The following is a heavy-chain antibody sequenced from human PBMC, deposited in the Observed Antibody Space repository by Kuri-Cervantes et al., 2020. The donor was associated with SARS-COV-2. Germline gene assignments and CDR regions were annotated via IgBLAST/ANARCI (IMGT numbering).Heavy chain of an antibody. J-gene: IGHJ5*02. V-gene: IGHV3-48*02. CDR3: ARVDCSGGSCYPQFDP. CDR1: GFTFSSYG. Sequence: GGSLRLSCAASGFTFSSYGMHWVRQAPGKGLEWVSYISSSSSTIYYADSVKGRFTISRDNAKNSLYLQMNSLRDEDTAVYYCARVDCSGGSCYPQFDPWGQGTLVTVSS. CDR2: ISSSSSTI. D-gene: IGHD2-15*01.